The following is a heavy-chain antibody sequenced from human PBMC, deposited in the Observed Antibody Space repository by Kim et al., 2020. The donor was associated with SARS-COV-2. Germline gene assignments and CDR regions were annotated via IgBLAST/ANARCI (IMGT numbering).Heavy chain of an antibody. J-gene: IGHJ4*02. CDR3: SRDRGKHGDRGFDN. CDR1: GFTFSASA. CDR2: IRSKPNNYAT. D-gene: IGHD4-17*01. V-gene: IGHV3-73*01. Sequence: GGSLRLSCAASGFTFSASAMHWVRQASGKGLEWVGRIRSKPNNYATSYAALVTGRFTISRDDSTNTVYLQMDSLKTGDTAVYFCSRDRGKHGDRGFDNWGQGTLVTVSS.